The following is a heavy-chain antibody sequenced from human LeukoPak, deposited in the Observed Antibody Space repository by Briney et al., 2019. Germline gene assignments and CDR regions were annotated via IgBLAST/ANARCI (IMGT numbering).Heavy chain of an antibody. CDR1: GLNFEAYW. CDR3: AREGDFWTGFSPNWLDP. CDR2: IRQDGSEK. V-gene: IGHV3-7*01. Sequence: ESLRLSCVGSGLNFEAYWMAWVRQAPGKGPEWVANIRQDGSEKNYVDSVRGRFTISRDNAKNSLYLQMNSLRAEDTAVYYCAREGDFWTGFSPNWLDPWGQGTLVTVSS. J-gene: IGHJ5*02. D-gene: IGHD3/OR15-3a*01.